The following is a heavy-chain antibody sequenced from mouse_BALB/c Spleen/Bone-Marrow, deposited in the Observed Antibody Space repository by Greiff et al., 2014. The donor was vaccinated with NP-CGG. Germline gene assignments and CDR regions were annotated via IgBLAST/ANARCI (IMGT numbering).Heavy chain of an antibody. CDR1: GYKFTDYE. D-gene: IGHD2-2*01. J-gene: IGHJ4*01. CDR3: TREGIYFGYDVPMDY. Sequence: QVQLKESGAELGGPGASVTLSCKASGYKFTDYEMHWVKQTPVHGLEWIGSIDPETGGTAYNQNFKGKATLTADRSSTTAYMELRSLTSEDSAVYYCTREGIYFGYDVPMDYWGQGTSVTVSS. CDR2: IDPETGGT. V-gene: IGHV1-15*01.